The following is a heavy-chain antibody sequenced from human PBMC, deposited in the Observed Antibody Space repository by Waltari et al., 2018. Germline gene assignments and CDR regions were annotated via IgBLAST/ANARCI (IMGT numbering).Heavy chain of an antibody. CDR2: IWYDGSNK. V-gene: IGHV3-30*18. D-gene: IGHD6-13*01. CDR3: AKERRYSSSYRDYMDV. J-gene: IGHJ6*03. Sequence: QVQLVESGGGVVQPGRSLRLSCAASGFTFSSYGMHWVRQAPGKGLEWVAVIWYDGSNKYYADSVKGRFTISRDNSKNTLYLQMNSLRAEDTAVYYCAKERRYSSSYRDYMDVWGKGTTVTVSS. CDR1: GFTFSSYG.